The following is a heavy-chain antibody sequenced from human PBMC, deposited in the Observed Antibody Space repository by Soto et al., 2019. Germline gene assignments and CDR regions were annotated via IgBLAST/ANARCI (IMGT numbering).Heavy chain of an antibody. CDR3: ARDYSSYGPFAY. J-gene: IGHJ4*02. CDR2: ISSSSYTI. Sequence: APGKGLEWVSYISSSSYTIYYADSVKGRFTISRDNAKNSLYLQMNSLRAEDTSVYYCARDYSSYGPFAYWGQGTLVTVSS. V-gene: IGHV3-48*01. D-gene: IGHD5-18*01.